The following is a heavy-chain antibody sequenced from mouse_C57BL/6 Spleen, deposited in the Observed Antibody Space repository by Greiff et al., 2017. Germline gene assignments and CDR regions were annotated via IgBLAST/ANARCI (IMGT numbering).Heavy chain of an antibody. CDR2: IYPGSGSN. CDR1: GYTFTSYW. V-gene: IGHV1-55*01. CDR3: ARYEDRVMTTDY. D-gene: IGHD1-1*01. J-gene: IGHJ2*01. Sequence: QVQLQQPGAELVKPGASVKMSCKASGYTFTSYWLPWVKQRPDQGLEGIGDIYPGSGSNTYNEKFKIKDTLTVDTSSSTSYMQRSSLTSEDSAVYYCARYEDRVMTTDYWGQGTTLTVSS.